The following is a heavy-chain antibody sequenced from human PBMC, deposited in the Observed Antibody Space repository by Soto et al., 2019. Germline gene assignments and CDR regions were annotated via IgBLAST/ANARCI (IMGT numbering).Heavy chain of an antibody. Sequence: GGSLRLSCAASGFTFISYGMHWVRQAPGKGLEWVAVIWYDGSNKYYADSVKGRFTISRDNSKNTLYLQMNSLRAEDTAVYYCARDFGYNSSQGPTYSIDYWGQGTLVSVSS. CDR3: ARDFGYNSSQGPTYSIDY. J-gene: IGHJ4*02. CDR1: GFTFISYG. CDR2: IWYDGSNK. D-gene: IGHD6-6*01. V-gene: IGHV3-33*01.